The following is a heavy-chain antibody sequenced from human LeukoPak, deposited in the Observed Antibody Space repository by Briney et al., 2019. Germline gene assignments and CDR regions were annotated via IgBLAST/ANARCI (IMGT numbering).Heavy chain of an antibody. D-gene: IGHD3-10*01. V-gene: IGHV4-4*07. J-gene: IGHJ5*02. CDR3: ARDFRGNNNWFDP. CDR2: IYTSGST. CDR1: GGSFSGYY. Sequence: SETLSLTCAVYGGSFSGYYWSWIRQPAGKGLEWIGRIYTSGSTNYNPSLKSRVTMSVDTSKNQFSLRLSSVTAADTAVYYCARDFRGNNNWFDPWGQGTLVTVSS.